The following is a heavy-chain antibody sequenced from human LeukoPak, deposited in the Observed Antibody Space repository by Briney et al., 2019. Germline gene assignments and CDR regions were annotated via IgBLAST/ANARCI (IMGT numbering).Heavy chain of an antibody. D-gene: IGHD2-15*01. CDR3: ARIPLGYCSGGSCYGEYFQH. CDR2: ISAYNGNT. Sequence: ASVKVSCKASGYTFTSYGISWVRQAPGQELEWMGWISAYNGNTNYAQKLQGRVTMTTDASTSTAYMELRSLRSDDTAVYYCARIPLGYCSGGSCYGEYFQHWGQGTLVTVSS. J-gene: IGHJ1*01. V-gene: IGHV1-18*01. CDR1: GYTFTSYG.